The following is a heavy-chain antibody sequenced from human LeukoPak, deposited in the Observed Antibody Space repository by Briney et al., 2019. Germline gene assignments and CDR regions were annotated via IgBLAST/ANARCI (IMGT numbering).Heavy chain of an antibody. Sequence: PGGSLRLSCAASGFTFSSYGMHWARQAPGKGLEWVAFIRYDGSNKYYADSVKGRFTISRDNSKNTLYLQMNSLRAEDTAVYYCAKDGTMVHRYAFDIWGQGTMVTVSS. CDR2: IRYDGSNK. V-gene: IGHV3-30*02. CDR1: GFTFSSYG. D-gene: IGHD3-10*01. J-gene: IGHJ3*02. CDR3: AKDGTMVHRYAFDI.